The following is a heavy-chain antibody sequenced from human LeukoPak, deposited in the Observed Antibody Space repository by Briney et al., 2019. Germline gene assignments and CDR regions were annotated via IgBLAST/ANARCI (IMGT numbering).Heavy chain of an antibody. CDR3: ARETYYYDSSGYELFDP. CDR1: GFTFSDYY. J-gene: IGHJ5*02. Sequence: GGSLRLSCAASGFTFSDYYMSWIRHAPGKGLEWVSYISSSSSYTNYADSVKGRFTISRDNAKNSLYLQMNSLRAEDTAVYYCARETYYYDSSGYELFDPWGQGTLVTVSS. CDR2: ISSSSSYT. D-gene: IGHD3-22*01. V-gene: IGHV3-11*05.